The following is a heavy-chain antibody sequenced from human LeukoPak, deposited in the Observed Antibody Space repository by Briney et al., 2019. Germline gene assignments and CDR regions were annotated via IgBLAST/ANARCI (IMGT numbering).Heavy chain of an antibody. CDR3: ARDWFHAIDY. Sequence: GGSLRLSCAASGFTFSSYSMNWVRQAPGKGLEWVSRIRSDGSDTRYAESVKGRFTISRDNAKNTLYLQMNSLRAEDTAVYYCARDWFHAIDYWGQGTLVTVSS. CDR2: IRSDGSDT. J-gene: IGHJ4*02. D-gene: IGHD2/OR15-2a*01. CDR1: GFTFSSYS. V-gene: IGHV3-74*01.